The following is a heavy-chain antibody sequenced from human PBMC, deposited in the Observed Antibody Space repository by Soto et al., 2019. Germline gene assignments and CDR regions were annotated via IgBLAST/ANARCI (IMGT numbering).Heavy chain of an antibody. V-gene: IGHV4-34*01. CDR3: ARGSGIVALPGELEDVKYDY. CDR2: INESGST. J-gene: IGHJ4*02. Sequence: QVQLQQWGAGLVKPSETLSLSCAVYGQSFSRHSWAWIRQPPGKGLEWIGEINESGSTYYNPCLKSRVTISTDTSKNQFSLTLSSVSAADTAAYFCARGSGIVALPGELEDVKYDYWGQGTLVNVSS. D-gene: IGHD1-1*01. CDR1: GQSFSRHS.